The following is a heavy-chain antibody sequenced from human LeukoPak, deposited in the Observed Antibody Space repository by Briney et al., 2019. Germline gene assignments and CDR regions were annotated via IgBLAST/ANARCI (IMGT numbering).Heavy chain of an antibody. CDR3: ATEEAMSDAFDI. D-gene: IGHD5-18*01. V-gene: IGHV1-24*01. CDR1: GGTFSSYA. CDR2: FDPEDGET. Sequence: ASVKVSCKASGGTFSSYAISWVRQAPGKGLEWMGGFDPEDGETIYAQKFQGRVTMTEDTSTDTAYMELSSLRSEDTAVYYCATEEAMSDAFDIWGQGTMVTVSS. J-gene: IGHJ3*02.